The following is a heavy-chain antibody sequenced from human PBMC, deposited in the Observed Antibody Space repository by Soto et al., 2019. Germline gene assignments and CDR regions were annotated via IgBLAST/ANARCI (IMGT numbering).Heavy chain of an antibody. D-gene: IGHD6-19*01. Sequence: QLQLQESGPGLVKPSETLSLTCTVSGDSISSSDYYWGWIRQPPGKGLEWIGSIYYTGTTYYTPALQSRVAISVDTSKIQFSLKLNSVTAADTAVYYCARRTVNIRTFYSGLKTNCFDFWGQGTLVTVSS. CDR1: GDSISSSDYY. V-gene: IGHV4-39*01. CDR2: IYYTGTT. J-gene: IGHJ4*02. CDR3: ARRTVNIRTFYSGLKTNCFDF.